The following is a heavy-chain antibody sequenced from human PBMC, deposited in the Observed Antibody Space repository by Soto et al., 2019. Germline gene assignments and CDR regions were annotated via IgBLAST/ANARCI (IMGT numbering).Heavy chain of an antibody. V-gene: IGHV1-18*01. J-gene: IGHJ4*02. Sequence: QVQLVQSGAEVKKPGASVKVSCKASGYTFSSYGITWVRQAPGQGLEWMGWISAYNGNADYAQKLQGRVTMTTDTSTSTADRELRSLRSDDTAVYYCARVGSYCISSSCLDYWGQGILVTVSS. CDR2: ISAYNGNA. D-gene: IGHD2-2*01. CDR1: GYTFSSYG. CDR3: ARVGSYCISSSCLDY.